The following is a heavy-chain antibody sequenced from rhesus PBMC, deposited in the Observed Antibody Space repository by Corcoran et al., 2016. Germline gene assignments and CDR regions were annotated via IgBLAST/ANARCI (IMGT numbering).Heavy chain of an antibody. J-gene: IGHJ1*01. CDR3: AREGGF. V-gene: IGHV4-169*02. D-gene: IGHD1-44*02. CDR1: GGSISSSY. CDR2: IYGSGSST. Sequence: QLQLQESGPGLVKPSETLSVTCAVSGGSISSSYWSWIRQAPGKGLEWIGYIYGSGSSTNYNPSLKIRVTLSVDTSKNQLSLKLSSVTTADTAVYYCAREGGFWGQGALVTVSS.